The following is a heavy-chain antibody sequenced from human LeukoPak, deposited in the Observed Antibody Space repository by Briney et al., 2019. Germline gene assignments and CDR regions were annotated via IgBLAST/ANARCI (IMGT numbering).Heavy chain of an antibody. J-gene: IGHJ4*02. V-gene: IGHV4-38-2*02. CDR2: INHSGST. Sequence: SETLSLTCTVSGYSISSGYYWGWIRQPPGKGLEWIGEINHSGSTNYNPSLESRVTISVDTSKNQFSLKLSSVTAADTAVYYCARSGWGTVPVDYWGQGTLVTVSS. CDR1: GYSISSGYY. CDR3: ARSGWGTVPVDY. D-gene: IGHD1-1*01.